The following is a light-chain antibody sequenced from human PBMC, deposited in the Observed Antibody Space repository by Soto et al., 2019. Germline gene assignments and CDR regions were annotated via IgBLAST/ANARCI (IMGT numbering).Light chain of an antibody. V-gene: IGKV1-39*01. CDR3: QHYNTYPWT. CDR2: AAV. Sequence: DIQMTQSPSSLSASVGDRVTITCRASQSISRYLHWYQQKPGKAPKLLIYAAVSVQSGVPSRFSGSGSGTEFTLTISSLQPGDFATYYCQHYNTYPWTFGQGTKV. J-gene: IGKJ1*01. CDR1: QSISRY.